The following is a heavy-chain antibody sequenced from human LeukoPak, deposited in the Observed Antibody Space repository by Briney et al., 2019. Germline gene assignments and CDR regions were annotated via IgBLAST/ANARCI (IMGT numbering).Heavy chain of an antibody. CDR3: ARGPLVRLPSSFDP. Sequence: ASVKVSCKASGYTFTSYDINRVRQATGQGLEWMGWMNPNTGNTGSAQRFQGRVTMTRDTSISTAYMELSSLRSEDTAVYYCARGPLVRLPSSFDPWGQGTLVTVSS. D-gene: IGHD3-16*02. CDR1: GYTFTSYD. CDR2: MNPNTGNT. V-gene: IGHV1-8*01. J-gene: IGHJ5*02.